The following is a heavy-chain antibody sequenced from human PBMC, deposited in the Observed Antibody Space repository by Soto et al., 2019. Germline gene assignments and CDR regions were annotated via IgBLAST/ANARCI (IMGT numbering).Heavy chain of an antibody. CDR3: ARSPRIANAQYSNYPRWFDP. Sequence: QVQLVQSGAEVKKPGSSVKVSCKASGGTFSSYAISWVRQAPGQGLEWMGGLIPIFGTANYAQKFQGRVTITPDESTSTAYMELSSLRSEDTAVYYCARSPRIANAQYSNYPRWFDPWGQGTLVTVSS. CDR1: GGTFSSYA. D-gene: IGHD4-4*01. V-gene: IGHV1-69*01. CDR2: LIPIFGTA. J-gene: IGHJ5*02.